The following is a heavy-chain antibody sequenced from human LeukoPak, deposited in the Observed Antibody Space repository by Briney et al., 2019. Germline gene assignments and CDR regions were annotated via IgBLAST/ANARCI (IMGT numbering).Heavy chain of an antibody. CDR1: GFTFSSYE. Sequence: GGSLRLSCAASGFTFSSYEMNWVRQAPGKGLEWASYISSSGSTIYYADSVKGRFTISRDNAKNSLYLQMNSLRAEDTAVYYCASFVATITGDYWGQGTLVTVSS. V-gene: IGHV3-48*03. J-gene: IGHJ4*02. CDR3: ASFVATITGDY. D-gene: IGHD5-12*01. CDR2: ISSSGSTI.